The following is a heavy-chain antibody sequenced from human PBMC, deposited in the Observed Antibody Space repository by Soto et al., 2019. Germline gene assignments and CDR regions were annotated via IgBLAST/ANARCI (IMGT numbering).Heavy chain of an antibody. J-gene: IGHJ4*02. D-gene: IGHD3-22*01. V-gene: IGHV4-39*01. CDR3: ARQSYEDNDYFAY. CDR2: VFYSGST. CDR1: GGSISSGGYS. Sequence: SETLSLTCAVAGGSISSGGYSWGWIRQPPGKGLEWIGTVFYSGSTYSNPSLRSRVTISVDTSRIHFSLKLISVTAADTAVYYCARQSYEDNDYFAYWGKGTLVTVSS.